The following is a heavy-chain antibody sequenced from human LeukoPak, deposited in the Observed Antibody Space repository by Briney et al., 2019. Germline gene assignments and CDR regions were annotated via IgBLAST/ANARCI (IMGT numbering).Heavy chain of an antibody. CDR3: ARVVRTTVWSFDI. Sequence: SETLSLTWTVSGGSISSGGYYWSWIRQHPGKGLEWIGYIYYSGSTYYNPSLKSRVTISVDTSKNQFSLKLSSVTAADTAVYYCARVVRTTVWSFDIWGQGTMVTVSS. CDR2: IYYSGST. V-gene: IGHV4-31*02. J-gene: IGHJ3*02. D-gene: IGHD4-17*01. CDR1: GGSISSGGYY.